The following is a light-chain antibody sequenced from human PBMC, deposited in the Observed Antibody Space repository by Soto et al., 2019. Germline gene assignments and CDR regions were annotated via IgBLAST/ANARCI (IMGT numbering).Light chain of an antibody. CDR3: QQYNSYSET. CDR2: DAS. Sequence: DIQMTQSPSTLSASVGGRVTINCRASQSISSWLAWYQQKPGKAPKIMIYDASSLESGVPSRFSGSGSGTEFTLTISSLQPDDFATYYCQQYNSYSETLGQGTKVDI. CDR1: QSISSW. J-gene: IGKJ1*01. V-gene: IGKV1-5*01.